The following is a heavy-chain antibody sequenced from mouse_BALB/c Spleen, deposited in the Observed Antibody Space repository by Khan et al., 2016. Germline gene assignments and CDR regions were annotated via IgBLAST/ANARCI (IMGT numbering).Heavy chain of an antibody. V-gene: IGHV1-63*02. CDR2: IYTGGGYT. CDR3: ARFYYGSSYWYFDV. D-gene: IGHD1-1*01. Sequence: QVQLKQSGAELVRPGTSVKISCKASGYTFTNYWLGWVKQRPGHGLEWIGDIYTGGGYTNYNEKFKGKATLTADTSSSTVYMQLSSLTSEDSAVYFWARFYYGSSYWYFDVWAAGTTVTVSS. CDR1: GYTFTNYW. J-gene: IGHJ1*02.